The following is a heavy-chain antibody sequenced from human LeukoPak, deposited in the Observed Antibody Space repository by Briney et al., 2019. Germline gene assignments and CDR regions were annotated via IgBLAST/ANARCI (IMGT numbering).Heavy chain of an antibody. J-gene: IGHJ5*02. D-gene: IGHD5-24*01. Sequence: SETLSLTCTVSGGSISSYYWSWIRQPPGKGLEWIGYIYYSGSTNYNPSLKSRVTISVDTSKNQFSLKLSSVTAADTAVYYCARDLGGRFLGMATAKVWFDPWGQGTLVTVSS. V-gene: IGHV4-59*01. CDR2: IYYSGST. CDR3: ARDLGGRFLGMATAKVWFDP. CDR1: GGSISSYY.